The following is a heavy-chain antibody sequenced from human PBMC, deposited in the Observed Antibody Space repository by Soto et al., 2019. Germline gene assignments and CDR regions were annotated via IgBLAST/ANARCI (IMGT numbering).Heavy chain of an antibody. J-gene: IGHJ6*02. CDR1: GGSFSGDY. V-gene: IGHV4-34*01. CDR2: INHSGST. D-gene: IGHD2-2*01. Sequence: SAPRSLTCAVYGGSFSGDYRSWHRQPPGKGLEWIGEINHSGSTNYNPSLKSRVTISVDTSKNQFSLKLSSVTAADTAVYYCARGVYCSSTSCYWGMDVWGQGTTVT. CDR3: ARGVYCSSTSCYWGMDV.